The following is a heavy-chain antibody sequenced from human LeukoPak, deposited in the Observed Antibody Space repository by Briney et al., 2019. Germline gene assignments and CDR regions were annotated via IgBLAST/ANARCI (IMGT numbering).Heavy chain of an antibody. Sequence: GASVKVSCKASGGTFSSYAISWVRQAPGQGLEWMGWINPNSGGTKYAQKFQGRVTMTRDTSISAAYMELSRLRSDDTAVYYCARGRPTGGYWGQGTLVTVSS. CDR1: GGTFSSYA. CDR2: INPNSGGT. V-gene: IGHV1-2*02. D-gene: IGHD2-15*01. CDR3: ARGRPTGGY. J-gene: IGHJ4*02.